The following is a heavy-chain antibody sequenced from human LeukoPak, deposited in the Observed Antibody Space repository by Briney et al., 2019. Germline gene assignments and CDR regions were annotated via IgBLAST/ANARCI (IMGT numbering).Heavy chain of an antibody. Sequence: GGSLRLSCAAPGFTFSDYYMSWIRQAPGKGLEWVSYISSSSSYTNYADSVKGRCTISRDNAKNSLYLQMNSLRAEDTAVYYCAREIVGAIDYWGQGTLVTVSS. J-gene: IGHJ4*02. D-gene: IGHD1-26*01. CDR1: GFTFSDYY. V-gene: IGHV3-11*06. CDR3: AREIVGAIDY. CDR2: ISSSSSYT.